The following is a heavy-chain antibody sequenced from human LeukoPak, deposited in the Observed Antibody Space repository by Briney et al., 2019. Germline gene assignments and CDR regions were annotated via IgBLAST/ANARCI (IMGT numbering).Heavy chain of an antibody. D-gene: IGHD5-24*01. CDR1: GGSVNSSFYY. V-gene: IGHV4-39*07. CDR3: ARDRDGYRGFDAFDI. J-gene: IGHJ3*02. CDR2: IYYSGST. Sequence: SETLSLTCTVSGGSVNSSFYYWGWIRQPPGKELEWIGSIYYSGSTYYNPSLKSRVTISINTSKNQFSLKLNSVTAADTAVYFCARDRDGYRGFDAFDIWGQGTMVTVSS.